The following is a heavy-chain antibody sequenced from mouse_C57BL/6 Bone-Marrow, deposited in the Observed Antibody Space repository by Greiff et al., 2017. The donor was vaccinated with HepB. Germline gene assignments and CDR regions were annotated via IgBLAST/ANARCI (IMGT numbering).Heavy chain of an antibody. V-gene: IGHV1-42*01. CDR2: INPSTGGT. CDR1: GYSFTGYY. D-gene: IGHD1-1*02. CDR3: ARDGGDYFDY. J-gene: IGHJ2*01. Sequence: VQLQQSGPELVKPGASVKISCKASGYSFTGYYMNWVKQSPEKSLEWIGEINPSTGGTTYNQKFKAKATLTVDKSSSTAYMQLKSLTSEDSAVYYCARDGGDYFDYWGQGTTLTVSS.